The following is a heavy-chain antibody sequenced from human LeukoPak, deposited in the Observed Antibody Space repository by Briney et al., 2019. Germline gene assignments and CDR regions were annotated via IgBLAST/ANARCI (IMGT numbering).Heavy chain of an antibody. J-gene: IGHJ6*02. V-gene: IGHV4-59*01. Sequence: PSETLSLTCTVSGGSISSYYWSWIRQPPGKGLEWIGYIYYSGSTNYNPSLKSRVTISVDTSKNQFSLKLSSVTAADTAVYYCARDARVQLVHQYYYYYGMDVWGQGTTVTASS. CDR2: IYYSGST. CDR3: ARDARVQLVHQYYYYYGMDV. CDR1: GGSISSYY. D-gene: IGHD6-13*01.